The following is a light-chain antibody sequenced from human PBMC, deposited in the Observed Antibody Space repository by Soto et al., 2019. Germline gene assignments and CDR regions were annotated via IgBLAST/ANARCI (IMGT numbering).Light chain of an antibody. Sequence: QSALAQPASVSGSPGQSIATSCTGTSSDVGSYDRVSWYQHHPGKAPTLMIYEVNKRPSGVSDRFSGSKSGNTASLTISGLQAEDEADYYCCSSVGGPIWVFGGGTKVTVL. CDR3: CSSVGGPIWV. V-gene: IGLV2-23*02. J-gene: IGLJ3*02. CDR2: EVN. CDR1: SSDVGSYDR.